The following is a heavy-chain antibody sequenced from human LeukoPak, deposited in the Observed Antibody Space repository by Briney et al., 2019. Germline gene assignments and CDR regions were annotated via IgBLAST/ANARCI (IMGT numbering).Heavy chain of an antibody. CDR2: IYYSGST. CDR1: GDSISSSSYY. CDR3: ARGRYYYDSRWLYYFDY. D-gene: IGHD3-22*01. V-gene: IGHV4-39*01. J-gene: IGHJ4*02. Sequence: SETLSLTCTVSGDSISSSSYYWGWIRQPPGKGLEWIGGIYYSGSTYYSPSLKSRVTISVDTSKNQFSLKLSSVTAADTAVYYCARGRYYYDSRWLYYFDYWGQGTLVTVSS.